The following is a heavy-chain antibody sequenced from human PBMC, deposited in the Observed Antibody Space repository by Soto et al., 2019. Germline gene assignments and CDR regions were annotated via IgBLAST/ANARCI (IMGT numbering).Heavy chain of an antibody. CDR2: IHYTGSI. CDR1: GGSISSDIYR. CDR3: AREDDGGDRDYYGLDI. D-gene: IGHD2-21*02. V-gene: IGHV4-30-4*08. J-gene: IGHJ6*02. Sequence: PSETLSLTCTVSGGSISSDIYRWTWIRQSPGKGLEWIGYIHYTGSIMYNPSFKSRLTMAVDTSKNQFSLQLTSVTAADTAVYFCAREDDGGDRDYYGLDIWGQGTTVTVSS.